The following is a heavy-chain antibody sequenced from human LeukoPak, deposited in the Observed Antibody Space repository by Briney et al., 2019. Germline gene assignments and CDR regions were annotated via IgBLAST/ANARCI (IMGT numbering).Heavy chain of an antibody. CDR3: ARGLAGLDD. J-gene: IGHJ4*02. CDR2: IYSSGPT. CDR1: GVSISSSTYY. D-gene: IGHD1-1*01. V-gene: IGHV4-39*07. Sequence: SETLSLTCTVSGVSISSSTYYWAWIRQPPGKSLEWIGSIYSSGPTYYHPSLKSRLTISADTSNNQVSLKLSSVTAADTAVYYCARGLAGLDDWGQGTLVTVYS.